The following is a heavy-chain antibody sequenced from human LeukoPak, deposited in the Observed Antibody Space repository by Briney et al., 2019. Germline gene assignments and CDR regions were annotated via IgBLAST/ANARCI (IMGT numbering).Heavy chain of an antibody. J-gene: IGHJ5*02. Sequence: SETLSLTCTVSGGSISSYYWNWIRQPPGKGLEWIGYIYYGGSTSYNPSLKSRVTISVDTSKNQFSLKLSSVTAADTAVYYCARMSVVVPNWFDPWGQGTLVTVSS. CDR3: ARMSVVVPNWFDP. D-gene: IGHD2-15*01. CDR2: IYYGGST. CDR1: GGSISSYY. V-gene: IGHV4-59*01.